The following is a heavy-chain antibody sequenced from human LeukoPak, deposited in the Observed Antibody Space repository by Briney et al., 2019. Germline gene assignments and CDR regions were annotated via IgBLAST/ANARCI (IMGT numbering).Heavy chain of an antibody. V-gene: IGHV1-2*06. J-gene: IGHJ4*02. Sequence: ASVKVSCKASGYTFTGYYMHWVRQAPGQGLEWMGRINPNSGGTNYAQKFQGRVTMTRDTSISTAYMELSRLRSDDTAVYYCARDSASSGWYSLEYFDYWGQGTLVTVSS. CDR1: GYTFTGYY. D-gene: IGHD6-19*01. CDR3: ARDSASSGWYSLEYFDY. CDR2: INPNSGGT.